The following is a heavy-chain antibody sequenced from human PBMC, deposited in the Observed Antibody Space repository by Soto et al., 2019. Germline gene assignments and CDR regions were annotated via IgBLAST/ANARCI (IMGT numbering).Heavy chain of an antibody. CDR2: IYYSGST. J-gene: IGHJ6*03. CDR3: ARSYYDFWSGYYDYYYYYMDV. V-gene: IGHV4-31*03. D-gene: IGHD3-3*01. CDR1: GGSISSGGCY. Sequence: PSETLSLTCTVSGGSISSGGCYWSWIRQHPGKGLEWIGYIYYSGSTYYNPSLKSRVTISVDTSKNQFSLKLSSVTAADTAVYYCARSYYDFWSGYYDYYYYYMDVWGKGTTVTVSS.